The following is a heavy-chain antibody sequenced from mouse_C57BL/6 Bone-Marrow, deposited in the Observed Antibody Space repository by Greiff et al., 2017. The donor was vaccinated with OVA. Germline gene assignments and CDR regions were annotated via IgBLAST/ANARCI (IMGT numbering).Heavy chain of an antibody. Sequence: LQESGAELVKPGASVKMSCKASGYTFTTYPIEWMKQNHGKSLEWIGNFHPYNDDTKYNEKFKGKATLTVEKSSSTVYLELSRLTSDDSAVYYCARNYYGSSYEAWFAYWGQGTLVTVSA. CDR2: FHPYNDDT. CDR3: ARNYYGSSYEAWFAY. CDR1: GYTFTTYP. D-gene: IGHD1-1*01. J-gene: IGHJ3*01. V-gene: IGHV1-47*01.